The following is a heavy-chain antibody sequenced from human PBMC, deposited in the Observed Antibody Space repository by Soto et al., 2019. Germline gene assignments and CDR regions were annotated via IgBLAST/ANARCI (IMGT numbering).Heavy chain of an antibody. J-gene: IGHJ3*02. V-gene: IGHV3-49*03. CDR1: GFTFGDYA. CDR2: IRSKAYGGTT. Sequence: PGGSLRLSCTASGFTFGDYAMSWFRQARGKGLEWVVFIRSKAYGGTTEYAASLKGRFTISRDDSKSIAYLQMNSLKTEDTAVYYCTRDEEMATISYAFDIWGQGTMVTVSS. CDR3: TRDEEMATISYAFDI. D-gene: IGHD5-12*01.